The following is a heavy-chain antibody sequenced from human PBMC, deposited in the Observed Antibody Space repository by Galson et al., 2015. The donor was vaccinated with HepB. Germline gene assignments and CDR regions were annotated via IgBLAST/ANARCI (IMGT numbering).Heavy chain of an antibody. D-gene: IGHD5-24*01. CDR1: GFRFSDYG. J-gene: IGHJ4*02. V-gene: IGHV3-33*06. CDR2: IWFDGSNK. Sequence: SLRLSCAASGFRFSDYGMHWVRQAPGKGLEWVATIWFDGSNKYYADSVKGRFTTSRDNYKNTIYLQMNSLSAEDTAIYYCVKSQEMTTVQPFDYWGRGTLVTVSS. CDR3: VKSQEMTTVQPFDY.